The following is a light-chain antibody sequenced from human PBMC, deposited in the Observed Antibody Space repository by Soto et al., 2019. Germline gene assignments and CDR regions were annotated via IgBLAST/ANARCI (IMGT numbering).Light chain of an antibody. J-gene: IGKJ1*01. CDR3: QQNYITPPWT. CDR1: QSISSW. Sequence: DIQMTQSPCTLSASVGDRVTITCRASQSISSWLAWYQQKPGKAPKLLIYDASSLESGVPSRFSGSGSGTEFTLTISSLQAEDFATYYCQQNYITPPWTFGPGTKVDIK. CDR2: DAS. V-gene: IGKV1-5*01.